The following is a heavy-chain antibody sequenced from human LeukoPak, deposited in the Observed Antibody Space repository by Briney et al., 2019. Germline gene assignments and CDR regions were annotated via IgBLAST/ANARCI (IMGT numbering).Heavy chain of an antibody. V-gene: IGHV3-74*01. Sequence: GGSLRLSCAASGFTFSSSWMHWVRQAPGKGLVWVSRINSDGSSTTYADSVKGRFTNSRDNAKNTLYLQMNSLRAEDTDVYYCARVLYYGSGSYYNWFDPWGQGTLVTVSS. CDR2: INSDGSST. D-gene: IGHD3-10*01. CDR3: ARVLYYGSGSYYNWFDP. CDR1: GFTFSSSW. J-gene: IGHJ5*02.